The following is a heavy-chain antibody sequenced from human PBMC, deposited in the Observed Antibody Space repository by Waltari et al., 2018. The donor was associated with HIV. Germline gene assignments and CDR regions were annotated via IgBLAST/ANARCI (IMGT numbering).Heavy chain of an antibody. J-gene: IGHJ4*02. Sequence: QVQLVQTGAGLRKPGASVNISCQASGYTFSSYTLNWVRQAPGQPLEWMGWINTRSGSTRYAQNFTGRFAFSLDTSVSTARLRIVDLKIEDTGMYFCAREYRTLAASRFDYWGQGAILSVSS. CDR2: INTRSGST. CDR3: AREYRTLAASRFDY. CDR1: GYTFSSYT. D-gene: IGHD1-1*01. V-gene: IGHV7-4-1*01.